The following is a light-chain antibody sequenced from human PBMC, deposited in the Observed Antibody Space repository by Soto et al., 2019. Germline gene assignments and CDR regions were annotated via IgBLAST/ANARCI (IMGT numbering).Light chain of an antibody. CDR3: QQYERYPHT. J-gene: IGKJ4*01. CDR1: QSINSW. CDR2: KAS. Sequence: DIQMTQSPSTLSLSVGDRVTITCRASQSINSWLAWYQQKPGKAPKLLIYKASSLDSGVPSRFSGSGSGTELTLTSSSQQPDDFATYCHQQYERYPHTFGGGTKLEIK. V-gene: IGKV1-5*03.